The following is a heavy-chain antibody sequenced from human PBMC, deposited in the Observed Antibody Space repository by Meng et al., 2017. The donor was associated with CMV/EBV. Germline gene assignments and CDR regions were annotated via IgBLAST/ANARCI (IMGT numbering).Heavy chain of an antibody. Sequence: SVKLSCKASGGTFSSYAISWVRQAPGQGLEWMGGIIPIFGTANYAQKFQGRVTITTDESTSTAYMELSSLRSEDTAVYYCARGGFRNYYDSSGYTKDAFDIWGKGTMVTVSS. J-gene: IGHJ3*02. CDR3: ARGGFRNYYDSSGYTKDAFDI. D-gene: IGHD3-22*01. CDR2: IIPIFGTA. CDR1: GGTFSSYA. V-gene: IGHV1-69*05.